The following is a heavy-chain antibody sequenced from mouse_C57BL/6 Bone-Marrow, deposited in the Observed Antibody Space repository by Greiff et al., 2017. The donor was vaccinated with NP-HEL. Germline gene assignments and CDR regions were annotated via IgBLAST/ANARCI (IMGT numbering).Heavy chain of an antibody. V-gene: IGHV1-80*01. D-gene: IGHD1-1*01. CDR3: ARGDYGSSRFGYAMDY. Sequence: VQVVESGAELVKPGASVKISCKASGYAFSSYWMNWVKERPGKGLEWIGQIYPGDGDTQYNGKFKGKATLTADKSSSTAYMQVSSLTSEDSAVYFCARGDYGSSRFGYAMDYWGQGTSVTVSS. J-gene: IGHJ4*01. CDR2: IYPGDGDT. CDR1: GYAFSSYW.